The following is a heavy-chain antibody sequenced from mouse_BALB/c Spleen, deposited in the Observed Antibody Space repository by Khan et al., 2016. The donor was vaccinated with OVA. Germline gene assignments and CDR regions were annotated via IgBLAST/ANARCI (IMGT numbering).Heavy chain of an antibody. CDR2: ISSGSNTI. CDR1: GFTFSGFG. V-gene: IGHV5-17*02. D-gene: IGHD2-3*01. J-gene: IGHJ2*01. CDR3: ARTGYYYLDY. Sequence: EVQLVESGGGLVQSGGSRKLSCAASGFTFSGFGMHWVRQAPERGLEWVAYISSGSNTIYYADTVKDRFTISRDNPKNTLFLQMTSLRSEDTAMYCCARTGYYYLDYWGQGTTVSVSS.